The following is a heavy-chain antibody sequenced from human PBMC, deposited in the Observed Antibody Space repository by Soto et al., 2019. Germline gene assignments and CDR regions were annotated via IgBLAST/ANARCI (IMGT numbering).Heavy chain of an antibody. CDR2: INHSGST. CDR1: GGSFSGYY. V-gene: IGHV4-34*01. CDR3: ARAGQLLLLVRWFDP. Sequence: PSETLSLTCAVYGGSFSGYYWSWIRQPPGKGLEWIGEINHSGSTKYNPSLKRRGTISVDTSKNQFSLKLSSVTAADTAVYYCARAGQLLLLVRWFDPWGQGTLVTVSS. D-gene: IGHD5-18*01. J-gene: IGHJ5*02.